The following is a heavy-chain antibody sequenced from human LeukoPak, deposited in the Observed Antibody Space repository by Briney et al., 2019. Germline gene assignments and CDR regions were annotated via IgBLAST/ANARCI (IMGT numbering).Heavy chain of an antibody. J-gene: IGHJ4*02. Sequence: SETLSLTCTVSGVSISSSNSYWSWIRQPPGKGLEWIGEINHSGSTHYNSSLKSRVTISVDTSKNQFSLKLSSVTAADTAVYYCARGVTSYSGSGSYQKFDYWGQGTLVTVSS. CDR3: ARGVTSYSGSGSYQKFDY. D-gene: IGHD3-10*01. V-gene: IGHV4-39*07. CDR2: INHSGST. CDR1: GVSISSSNSY.